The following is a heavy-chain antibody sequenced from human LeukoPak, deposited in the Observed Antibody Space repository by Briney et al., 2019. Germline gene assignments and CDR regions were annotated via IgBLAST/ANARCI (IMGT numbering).Heavy chain of an antibody. CDR1: GFSFSSYW. V-gene: IGHV3-7*01. CDR3: ARAGIAAAGDY. CDR2: IKPEGSEK. J-gene: IGHJ4*02. Sequence: GGSLRLSCAASGFSFSSYWMTWVRQAPGKGLEWVANIKPEGSEKYYVDSVKGRFTVSRDNAKNSLYLQVNSLRVEDTAVYYYARAGIAAAGDYWGQGTLVTVSS. D-gene: IGHD6-13*01.